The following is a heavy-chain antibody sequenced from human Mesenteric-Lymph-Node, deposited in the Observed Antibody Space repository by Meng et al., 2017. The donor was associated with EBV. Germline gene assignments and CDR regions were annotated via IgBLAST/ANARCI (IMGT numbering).Heavy chain of an antibody. D-gene: IGHD1-7*01. CDR3: AKAEGGTYPPFDS. J-gene: IGHJ4*02. Sequence: QVQLQESGPGLVKSLATLSLTCAVSGGSISSINWWTWVRQPPGKGLEWIGEIYHSGSTNYNPSLKSRVTISVDKSKNQFSLKLISVTAADTAIYYCAKAEGGTYPPFDSWGQGTLVTVSS. V-gene: IGHV4-4*02. CDR1: GGSISSINW. CDR2: IYHSGST.